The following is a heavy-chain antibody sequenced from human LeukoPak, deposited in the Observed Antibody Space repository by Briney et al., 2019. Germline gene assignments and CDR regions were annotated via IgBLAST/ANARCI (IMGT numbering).Heavy chain of an antibody. V-gene: IGHV3-23*01. CDR3: AHPPGSRMTTVTSVY. D-gene: IGHD4-17*01. CDR2: NSWCGGSI. Sequence: GGPVTLFCGPCGFLYSRYLVLGPPQSRGRALVWVSDNSWCGGSIYYAHQEKRRFTISRHNYKNTLYLQMNSLRAEDTAVYYCAHPPGSRMTTVTSVYWGQGTLVTVSS. J-gene: IGHJ4*02. CDR1: GFLYSRYL.